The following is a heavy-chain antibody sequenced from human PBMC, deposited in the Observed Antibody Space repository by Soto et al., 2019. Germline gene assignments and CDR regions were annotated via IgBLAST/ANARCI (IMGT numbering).Heavy chain of an antibody. J-gene: IGHJ4*02. D-gene: IGHD3-3*01. CDR1: GYTFTSYY. CDR2: INPSGGST. Sequence: ASVKVSCKASGYTFTSYYMHWVRQAPGQGLEWMGIINPSGGSTSYAQKFQGRVTMTRDTSTSTVYMELSSLRSEDTAVYYCARDSSYDFWSGYSSWGQMTYFDYWGQGTLVTVSS. CDR3: ARDSSYDFWSGYSSWGQMTYFDY. V-gene: IGHV1-46*01.